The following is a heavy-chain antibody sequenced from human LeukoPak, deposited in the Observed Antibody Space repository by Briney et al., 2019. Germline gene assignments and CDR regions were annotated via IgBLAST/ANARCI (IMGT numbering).Heavy chain of an antibody. V-gene: IGHV4-59*01. CDR1: GGSINSYY. CDR3: AREGRQDHVYFDY. J-gene: IGHJ4*02. CDR2: INYSGNT. Sequence: SETLSLTCTVSGGSINSYYWSWIRQPPGKGLEWIGYINYSGNTDYNPSLKSRVTISVDTSKNQFSLKVISVTAADTAVYYCAREGRQDHVYFDYWGQGTLVTVSS. D-gene: IGHD1-14*01.